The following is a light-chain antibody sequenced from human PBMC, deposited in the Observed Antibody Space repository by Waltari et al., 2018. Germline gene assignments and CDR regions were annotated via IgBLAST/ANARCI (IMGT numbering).Light chain of an antibody. J-gene: IGKJ1*01. Sequence: DIQMTQSPSTLSASVGDRVTITCRASQPITTWVAWCQQKPGQAPHLLIYDASRLEFGVPTRFSGSGSGTEFTLTISSLRPDDFATYYCQQYSSFWTFGQGTKVEIK. CDR3: QQYSSFWT. V-gene: IGKV1-5*01. CDR2: DAS. CDR1: QPITTW.